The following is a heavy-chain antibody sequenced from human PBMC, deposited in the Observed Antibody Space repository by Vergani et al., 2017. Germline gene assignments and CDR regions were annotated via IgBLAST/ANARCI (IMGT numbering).Heavy chain of an antibody. J-gene: IGHJ6*02. CDR2: INPNSGGT. V-gene: IGHV1-2*02. CDR1: GYTFTGYY. D-gene: IGHD4-17*01. Sequence: QVQLVQSGAEVKKPGASVKVSCKASGYTFTGYYIHWVRQAPGQGLEWMGWINPNSGGTNYAQKFQGRVTMTRDTSISTAYMELSRLRSDDTAMYYCARGRGAGRYGDYGYYYGMDVWGQGTTVTVSS. CDR3: ARGRGAGRYGDYGYYYGMDV.